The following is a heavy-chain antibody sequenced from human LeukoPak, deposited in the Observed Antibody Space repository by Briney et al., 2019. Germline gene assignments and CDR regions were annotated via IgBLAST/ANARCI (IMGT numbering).Heavy chain of an antibody. J-gene: IGHJ6*04. CDR3: ARAPPSIVVVPAPYYYYGMDV. CDR1: GGSFSGYY. V-gene: IGHV4-34*12. CDR2: IIPSGGT. Sequence: SESLSLTCDVYGGSFSGYYWSWIRQPPGKGLEWMGKIIPSGGTNYNPSLKSRVTISVDTSKNQFSLKLSSVTAADTAVYYCARAPPSIVVVPAPYYYYGMDVWGKGTTVTVSS. D-gene: IGHD2-2*01.